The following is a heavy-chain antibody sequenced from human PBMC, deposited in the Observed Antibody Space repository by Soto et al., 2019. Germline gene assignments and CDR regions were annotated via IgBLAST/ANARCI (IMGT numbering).Heavy chain of an antibody. J-gene: IGHJ6*02. D-gene: IGHD2-2*03. Sequence: QVQLQQWGAGLLKPSETLSLTCAVYGGSFSGYYWSWIRQPPGKGLEWIGEINHSGSTNYNPSLKSRVTISVDTSKNQFSLKLSSVTAADTAVYYCARGWILGMGVWGQGTTVTVSS. CDR3: ARGWILGMGV. CDR1: GGSFSGYY. V-gene: IGHV4-34*01. CDR2: INHSGST.